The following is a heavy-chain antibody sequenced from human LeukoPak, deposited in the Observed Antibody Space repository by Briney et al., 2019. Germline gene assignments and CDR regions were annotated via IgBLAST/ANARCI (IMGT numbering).Heavy chain of an antibody. D-gene: IGHD5-18*01. CDR1: GYXFTTYY. CDR3: ARVLGAHRYGSIDH. Sequence: ASVKVSCKASGYXFTTYYMHWVRQAPGQGLEWMGIINPSSGSTSYAQKFQGRVTMTRDTSTSTVYMELSSLRSEDTAIYYCARVLGAHRYGSIDHWGQGTLVTVSS. V-gene: IGHV1-46*01. J-gene: IGHJ4*02. CDR2: INPSSGST.